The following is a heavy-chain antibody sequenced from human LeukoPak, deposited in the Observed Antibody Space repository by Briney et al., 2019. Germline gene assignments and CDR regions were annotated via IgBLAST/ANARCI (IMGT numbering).Heavy chain of an antibody. CDR3: ARGRIVVVPAAPIDY. J-gene: IGHJ4*02. V-gene: IGHV3-11*04. Sequence: GGSLRLSCAASGFTFSDYYMSWIRQAPGKGLEWVAYISSSGSTMYYADSVKGRFTISRDNAKNSLYLQMNSLRAEDTAMYYCARGRIVVVPAAPIDYWGQGTLVTVSS. D-gene: IGHD2-2*01. CDR2: ISSSGSTM. CDR1: GFTFSDYY.